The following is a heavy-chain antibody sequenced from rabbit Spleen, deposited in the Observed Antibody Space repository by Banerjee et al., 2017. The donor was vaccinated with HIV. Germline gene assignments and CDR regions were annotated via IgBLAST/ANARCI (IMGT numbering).Heavy chain of an antibody. D-gene: IGHD2-1*01. J-gene: IGHJ4*01. CDR2: IYNGDGST. CDR3: ARVPYGGYVSYDYAYFTL. CDR1: GFSFSSSYY. Sequence: QSLEESGGDLVKPGASLTLTCKASGFSFSSSYYMCWVRQAPGKGPEWIACIYNGDGSTWYASWAKGRFTISKTSSTTVTLQMTSLTAADTATYFCARVPYGGYVSYDYAYFTLWGPGTLVTVS. V-gene: IGHV1S40*01.